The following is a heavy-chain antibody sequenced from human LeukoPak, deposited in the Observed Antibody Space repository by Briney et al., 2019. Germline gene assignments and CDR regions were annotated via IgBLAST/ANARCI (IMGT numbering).Heavy chain of an antibody. Sequence: PGGSLRLSCAASGFTFSSCSMNWVRQAPGKGLEWVSSISSSSYIYYADSVKGRLTISRDNAKNSLYLQMNSLRAEDTAVYYCARDMHYDILTDYSYYYGMDVWGQGTTVTVSS. CDR3: ARDMHYDILTDYSYYYGMDV. V-gene: IGHV3-21*01. CDR1: GFTFSSCS. CDR2: ISSSSYI. D-gene: IGHD3-9*01. J-gene: IGHJ6*02.